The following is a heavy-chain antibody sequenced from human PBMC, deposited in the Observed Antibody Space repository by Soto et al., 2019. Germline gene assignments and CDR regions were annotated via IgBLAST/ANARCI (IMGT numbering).Heavy chain of an antibody. D-gene: IGHD2-21*01. V-gene: IGHV4-31*03. Sequence: SETLSLTCTVSGGSISSGGYYWSWIRQHPGKGLEWIGYIYYSGSTYYNPSLKSRVTISVDTSKNQFSLKLSSVTAADTAVYYCARLGAYYQSLDPWGPGTLVTVS. J-gene: IGHJ5*02. CDR3: ARLGAYYQSLDP. CDR2: IYYSGST. CDR1: GGSISSGGYY.